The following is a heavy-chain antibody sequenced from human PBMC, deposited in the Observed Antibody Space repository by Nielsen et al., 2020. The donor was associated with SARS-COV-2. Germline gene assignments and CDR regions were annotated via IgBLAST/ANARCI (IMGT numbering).Heavy chain of an antibody. CDR1: GGSLSSSY. Sequence: GSLRLSCTVSGGSLSSSYWTWIRQPPGKGLEWIGYIYYSERTNYNASLKSRVTIFLDASKNQFSLNLTSVTAADTAVYYCAGSPLGGGDDAFDIWGQGAMVTVSS. CDR3: AGSPLGGGDDAFDI. D-gene: IGHD1-26*01. CDR2: IYYSERT. J-gene: IGHJ3*02. V-gene: IGHV4-59*01.